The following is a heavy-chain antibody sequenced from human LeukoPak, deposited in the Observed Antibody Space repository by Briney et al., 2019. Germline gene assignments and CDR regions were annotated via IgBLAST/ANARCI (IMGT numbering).Heavy chain of an antibody. D-gene: IGHD3-22*01. V-gene: IGHV1-2*02. Sequence: ASVKVSCKDSGGTFSSHAISWVRQAPGQGLEWMGWINPNSGGTEYAQKFLGRVTMTRDTSISTAYMELSRLRSDDTAVYFCAREYYYDSSGYSVDYYYYGMDVWGQGTTVTVSS. CDR3: AREYYYDSSGYSVDYYYYGMDV. CDR1: GGTFSSHA. J-gene: IGHJ6*02. CDR2: INPNSGGT.